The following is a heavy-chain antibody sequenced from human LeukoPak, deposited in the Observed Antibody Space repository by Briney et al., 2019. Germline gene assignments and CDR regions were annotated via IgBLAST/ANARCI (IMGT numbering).Heavy chain of an antibody. CDR3: ARGFGEVIRSDYYYYGMDV. Sequence: PSETLSLTCIVSGGSMWSYYWSWIRQPPGKGLEWIGYMYYSGTIHYNPSLRSRVTISVDTSKNQFSLKLNSVTAADTAVYYCARGFGEVIRSDYYYYGMDVWGQGTTATVSS. D-gene: IGHD3-3*01. CDR2: MYYSGTI. V-gene: IGHV4-59*01. CDR1: GGSMWSYY. J-gene: IGHJ6*02.